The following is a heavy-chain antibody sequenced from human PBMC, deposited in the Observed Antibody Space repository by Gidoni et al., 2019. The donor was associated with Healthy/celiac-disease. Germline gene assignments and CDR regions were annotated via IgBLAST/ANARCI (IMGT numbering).Heavy chain of an antibody. J-gene: IGHJ3*02. CDR2: IIPIFGTA. CDR1: GGTFSSSA. CDR3: ARVDTAMGRAFDI. D-gene: IGHD5-18*01. V-gene: IGHV1-69*01. Sequence: QVQLVQSGAAVKKPGSSVKVSCTASGGTFSSSAISWVRQAPGQGLEWMGGIIPIFGTANYEQKFQGRVTITADESTSTAYMELSSLRSEDTAVYYCARVDTAMGRAFDIWGQGTMVTVSS.